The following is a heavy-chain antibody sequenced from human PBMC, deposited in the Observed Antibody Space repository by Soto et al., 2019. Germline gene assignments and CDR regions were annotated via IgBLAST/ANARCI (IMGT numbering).Heavy chain of an antibody. Sequence: ASVKVSCKASGYTFTGYYMHWVRQAPGQGLEWMGWINPNSGGTNYAQKFQGRVTMTRDTSISTAYMELSRLRSDDTAVYYCAREHDHSNYYYYGMDVWGQGTTVTVSS. V-gene: IGHV1-2*02. CDR1: GYTFTGYY. CDR3: AREHDHSNYYYYGMDV. D-gene: IGHD4-4*01. J-gene: IGHJ6*02. CDR2: INPNSGGT.